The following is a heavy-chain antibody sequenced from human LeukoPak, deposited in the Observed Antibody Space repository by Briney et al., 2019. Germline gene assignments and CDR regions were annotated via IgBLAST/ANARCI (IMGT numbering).Heavy chain of an antibody. CDR3: ARGVPYGYYYYGMDV. CDR2: IWYDGSNK. V-gene: IGHV3-33*01. J-gene: IGHJ6*02. CDR1: VFTFSSYG. D-gene: IGHD4-17*01. Sequence: GGSLRLSCAASVFTFSSYGMHWVRRAPGKGLEWVAVIWYDGSNKYYADSVKGRFTISRDNSKNTPYLQMNSLRAEDTAVYYCARGVPYGYYYYGMDVWGQGTTVTVSS.